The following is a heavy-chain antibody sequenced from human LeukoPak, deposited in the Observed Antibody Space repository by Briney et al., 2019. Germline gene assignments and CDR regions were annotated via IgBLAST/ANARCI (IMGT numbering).Heavy chain of an antibody. CDR3: AREGGRGSSWYGGNVNFDY. CDR2: INPNSGGT. V-gene: IGHV1-2*02. D-gene: IGHD6-13*01. J-gene: IGHJ4*02. Sequence: GASVKVSCKASGYTFTGYYMHWVRQAPGQGLEWMGWINPNSGGTNYAQKLQGRVTMTTDTSTSTAYMELRSLRSDDAAVYYCAREGGRGSSWYGGNVNFDYWGQGTLVTVSS. CDR1: GYTFTGYY.